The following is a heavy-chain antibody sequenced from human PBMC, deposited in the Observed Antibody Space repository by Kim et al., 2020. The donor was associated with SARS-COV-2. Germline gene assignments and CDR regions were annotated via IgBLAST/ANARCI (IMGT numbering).Heavy chain of an antibody. CDR3: ARELKRQQLAQFDY. V-gene: IGHV6-1*01. J-gene: IGHJ4*02. Sequence: AVSVKSRITINPDTSKNQFSLQLNSVTPEDTAVYYCARELKRQQLAQFDYWGQGTLVTVSS. D-gene: IGHD6-13*01.